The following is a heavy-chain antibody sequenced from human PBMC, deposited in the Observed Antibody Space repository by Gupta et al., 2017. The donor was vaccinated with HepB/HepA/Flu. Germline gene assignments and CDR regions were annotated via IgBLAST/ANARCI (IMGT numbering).Heavy chain of an antibody. CDR1: GLTFSTSW. D-gene: IGHD6-19*01. J-gene: IGHJ4*02. Sequence: EVQLVESGGDSVQPGGSLRLSCEGSGLTFSTSWVHWVRQGPGKGLEWLSRINDDGSTIDYADSVKGRFTISRDNAKNTLYLQMNSLRAEDTAVYYWAKAGSWRFDYWGQGTLVTVSS. CDR2: INDDGSTI. V-gene: IGHV3-74*01. CDR3: AKAGSWRFDY.